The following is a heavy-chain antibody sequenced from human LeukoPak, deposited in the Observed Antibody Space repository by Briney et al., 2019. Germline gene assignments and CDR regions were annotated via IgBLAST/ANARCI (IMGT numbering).Heavy chain of an antibody. J-gene: IGHJ4*02. D-gene: IGHD3-3*01. CDR3: AREVGITIFGVANDY. Sequence: PSQTLSLTCTVSGGSISSGSYYWSWIRQPAGKGLEWIGRIYTSGSTNYNPSLKSRVTISVDTSENQFSLKLSSVTAADTAVYYCAREVGITIFGVANDYWGQGTLVTVSS. CDR2: IYTSGST. V-gene: IGHV4-61*02. CDR1: GGSISSGSYY.